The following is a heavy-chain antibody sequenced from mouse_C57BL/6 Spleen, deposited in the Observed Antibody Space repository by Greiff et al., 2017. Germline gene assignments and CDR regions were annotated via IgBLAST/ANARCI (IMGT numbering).Heavy chain of an antibody. CDR3: ARGGNYGNAMDY. Sequence: QVQLQQSGAELVRPGTSVKMSCKASGYTFTNYWIGWAKQRPGHGLEWIGDIYPGGGYTNYNEKFKGKATLTADKSSSTAYMQFSSLPSEDSAIYYCARGGNYGNAMDYWGQGTSVTVSS. CDR1: GYTFTNYW. J-gene: IGHJ4*01. CDR2: IYPGGGYT. V-gene: IGHV1-63*01. D-gene: IGHD2-1*01.